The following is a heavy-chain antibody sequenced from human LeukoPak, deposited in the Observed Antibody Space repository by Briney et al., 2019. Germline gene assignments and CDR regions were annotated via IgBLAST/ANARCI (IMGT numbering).Heavy chain of an antibody. V-gene: IGHV3-7*01. D-gene: IGHD2-15*01. CDR3: ARSYCSGGSCYLPGFDY. Sequence: PGGSLRLSCAASGFTFSSYWMSWVRQAPGKGLEWVANIKQDGSEKYYVDSVKGRFTISRDNAKNSLYLQMDSLRAEDTAVYYCARSYCSGGSCYLPGFDYWGQGTLVTVSS. CDR2: IKQDGSEK. CDR1: GFTFSSYW. J-gene: IGHJ4*02.